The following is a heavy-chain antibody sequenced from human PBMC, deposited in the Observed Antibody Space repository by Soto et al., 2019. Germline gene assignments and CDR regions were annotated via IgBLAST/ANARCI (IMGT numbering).Heavy chain of an antibody. V-gene: IGHV1-69*01. CDR2: IIPIFGTA. CDR1: GGTFSSYA. D-gene: IGHD3-22*01. Sequence: SVKVSCNASGGTFSSYAIIWVRQSPGQGLEWMGGIIPIFGTANYAQKFQGRVTITADESTSTAYMELSSLRSEDTAVYYCARDHSNSINMIVVGTLDYWGQRTLVTVSS. J-gene: IGHJ4*02. CDR3: ARDHSNSINMIVVGTLDY.